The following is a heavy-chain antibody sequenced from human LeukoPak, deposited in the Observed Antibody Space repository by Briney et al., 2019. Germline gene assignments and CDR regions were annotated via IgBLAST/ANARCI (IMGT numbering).Heavy chain of an antibody. D-gene: IGHD2-2*01. CDR2: ISYDGSNK. CDR1: GFTFSSYG. V-gene: IGHV3-30*18. CDR3: AKEEFVVVPAAMLGKVDY. J-gene: IGHJ4*02. Sequence: GGSLRLSCAASGFTFSSYGMHGVRQAPGNGLEWVAVISYDGSNKYYADSVKGRFTITRDNSKNTLNLQMNSLRAEDTAVYYCAKEEFVVVPAAMLGKVDYWGQGTLVTVSS.